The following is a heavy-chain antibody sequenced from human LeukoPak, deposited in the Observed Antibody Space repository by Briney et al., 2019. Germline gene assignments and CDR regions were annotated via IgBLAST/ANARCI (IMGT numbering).Heavy chain of an antibody. D-gene: IGHD3-10*01. CDR2: IRYDGNPT. V-gene: IGHV3-30*02. Sequence: GGSLRLSCAASGFTFSSYGMHWVRQAQGKGLEWVSFIRYDGNPTYCADSVKGRFTISRDNSKNMVYMQMNSLRVEDTAVYYCAKDFTYGPDHWGQGTLVSVSS. CDR1: GFTFSSYG. CDR3: AKDFTYGPDH. J-gene: IGHJ4*02.